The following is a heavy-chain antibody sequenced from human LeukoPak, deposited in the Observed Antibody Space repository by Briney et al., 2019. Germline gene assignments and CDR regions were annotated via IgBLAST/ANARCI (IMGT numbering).Heavy chain of an antibody. CDR2: INDSGRT. V-gene: IGHV4-34*01. J-gene: IGHJ6*03. CDR3: ARRWNYGRNYYIDV. CDR1: GGSFSNYY. Sequence: PSETLSLTCAVYGGSFSNYYWSWIRQPPGKGVEWIGEINDSGRTNYNPSLMSRVTISVDTSKNQFSLRLNSVTATDTAVYYCARRWNYGRNYYIDVWGKGATVSVSS. D-gene: IGHD1-7*01.